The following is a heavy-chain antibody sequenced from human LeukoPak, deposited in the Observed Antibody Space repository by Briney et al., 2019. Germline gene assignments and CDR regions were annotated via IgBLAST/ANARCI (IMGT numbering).Heavy chain of an antibody. CDR2: MNPSDDT. Sequence: ASVKVSCKASGYTSTSPDINRVQHATGKGLEWLGWMNPSDDTGYAQKFQGRITMTRDTSINTAYMELSSLRSEDTAVYYCARYTYRNGFDIWGQGTMVTVSS. J-gene: IGHJ3*02. V-gene: IGHV1-8*01. D-gene: IGHD3-16*02. CDR3: ARYTYRNGFDI. CDR1: GYTSTSPD.